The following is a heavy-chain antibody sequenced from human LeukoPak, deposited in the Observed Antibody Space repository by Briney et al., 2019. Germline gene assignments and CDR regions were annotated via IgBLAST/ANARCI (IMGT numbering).Heavy chain of an antibody. CDR2: INPNSGGT. Sequence: ASVKVSCKASGYTFTGYYMHWVRQAPGQGLEWMGWINPNSGGTNYAQKFQGRVTMTRDTSISTAYMELSRLRSDDTAVYHCARLPVGYCSSTSCPDYWGQGTLVTVSS. J-gene: IGHJ4*02. CDR1: GYTFTGYY. D-gene: IGHD2-2*01. V-gene: IGHV1-2*02. CDR3: ARLPVGYCSSTSCPDY.